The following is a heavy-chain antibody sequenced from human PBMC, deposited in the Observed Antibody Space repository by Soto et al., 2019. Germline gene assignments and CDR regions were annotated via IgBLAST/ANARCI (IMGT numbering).Heavy chain of an antibody. CDR2: ISYDGSNK. Sequence: GGSLRLSCAASGFSFSSYAMHWVRQAPGKGLEWVAVISYDGSNKYYADSVKGRFTISRDNSKNTLYLQMNSLRAEDTAVYYCARGMAARPSYYGMDVWGQGNKVTVSS. CDR1: GFSFSSYA. CDR3: ARGMAARPSYYGMDV. J-gene: IGHJ6*02. D-gene: IGHD6-6*01. V-gene: IGHV3-30-3*01.